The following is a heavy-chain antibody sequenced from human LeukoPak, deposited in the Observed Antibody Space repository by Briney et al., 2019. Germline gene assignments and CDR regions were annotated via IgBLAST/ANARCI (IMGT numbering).Heavy chain of an antibody. J-gene: IGHJ4*02. D-gene: IGHD3-9*01. CDR1: EFTISRYW. CDR2: INNDGSIT. Sequence: GGSLRLSCAASEFTISRYWMHWVRQAPGKGLVWVSNINNDGSITTYADSVKGRFTISRDNVKNTLFLQMNSLRAEDTAVYYCAREGAHLWALKAHYDILTGYYYFDYWGQGTLVTVSS. V-gene: IGHV3-74*01. CDR3: AREGAHLWALKAHYDILTGYYYFDY.